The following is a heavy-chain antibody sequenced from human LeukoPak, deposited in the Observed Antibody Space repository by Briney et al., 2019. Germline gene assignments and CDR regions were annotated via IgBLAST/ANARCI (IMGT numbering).Heavy chain of an antibody. D-gene: IGHD6-13*01. V-gene: IGHV4-30-2*01. Sequence: SQTLSLTCAVSGGSISSGGYSWSWIRQPPGKGLEWIGYIYHSGSTYYNPSLKSRVTISVDRSKNQFSLKLSSVTAADTAVYYCAGGPKIAVAGTGYWGQGTLVTVSS. CDR1: GGSISSGGYS. CDR3: AGGPKIAVAGTGY. J-gene: IGHJ4*02. CDR2: IYHSGST.